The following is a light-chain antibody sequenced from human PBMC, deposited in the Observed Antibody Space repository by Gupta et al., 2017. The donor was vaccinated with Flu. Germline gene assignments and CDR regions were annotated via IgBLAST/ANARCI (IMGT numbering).Light chain of an antibody. CDR3: NANTSRGTGV. Sequence: ISSTWTGTSIDVGYDIYFYWYQQHPGKAPKLMVYDVSQWAAGDSLRFSGSRSGNTASLTISELEDEDEADYYCNANTSRGTGVFGGGTKLTVI. J-gene: IGLJ3*02. CDR1: SIDVGYDIY. CDR2: DVS. V-gene: IGLV2-14*04.